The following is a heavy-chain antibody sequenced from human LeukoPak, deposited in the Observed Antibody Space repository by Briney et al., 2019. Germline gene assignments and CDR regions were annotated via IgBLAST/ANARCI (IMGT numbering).Heavy chain of an antibody. Sequence: PGGSLRLSCAASGFTFSSYAMSWVRQAPGKGLEWVSAISGSGGSTYYADSVKGRFTISRDNSKNTLYLQMNSLRAEDTAVYYCAKDHSGSYYVAIRDQYFQHWGQGTLVTVSS. V-gene: IGHV3-23*01. CDR1: GFTFSSYA. D-gene: IGHD1-26*01. J-gene: IGHJ1*01. CDR3: AKDHSGSYYVAIRDQYFQH. CDR2: ISGSGGST.